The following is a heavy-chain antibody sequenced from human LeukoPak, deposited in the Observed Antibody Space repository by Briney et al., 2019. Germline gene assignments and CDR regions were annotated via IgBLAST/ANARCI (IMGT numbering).Heavy chain of an antibody. J-gene: IGHJ3*02. Sequence: PSETLSLTCTVSGGSISSYYWSWIRQPPGKGLEWIGYIHYSGSTNYNPSLKSRVTISVDTSKNQFSLKLSSVTAADTAVYYCARLEPPGDAFDIWGQGTMVTVSS. V-gene: IGHV4-59*08. D-gene: IGHD1-14*01. CDR2: IHYSGST. CDR3: ARLEPPGDAFDI. CDR1: GGSISSYY.